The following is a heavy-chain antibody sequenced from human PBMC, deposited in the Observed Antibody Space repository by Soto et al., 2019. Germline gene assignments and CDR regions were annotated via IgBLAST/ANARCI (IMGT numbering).Heavy chain of an antibody. CDR3: ARSIVVVTALDY. J-gene: IGHJ4*02. D-gene: IGHD2-21*02. V-gene: IGHV1-18*01. CDR1: GYTFTNYG. CDR2: IGGYKGNT. Sequence: ASVKVSCKASGYTFTNYGVSWVRQAPGQGLEWMGWIGGYKGNTNYAQKLQGRVTLTTDTSTSTAYMELSSLRSDDTAVYYCARSIVVVTALDYWGQGTLVTVSS.